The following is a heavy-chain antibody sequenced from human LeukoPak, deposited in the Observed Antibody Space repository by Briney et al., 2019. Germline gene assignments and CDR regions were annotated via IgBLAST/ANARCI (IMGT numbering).Heavy chain of an antibody. Sequence: SETLSLTCTVSGYSISSGYYWSWIRQPPGKGLEWIGEINHSGSTNYNPSLKSRVTISVDTSKNQFSLKLSSVTAADTAVYYCARQTKILWFGELDYWGQGTLVTVSS. J-gene: IGHJ4*02. V-gene: IGHV4-38-2*02. CDR2: INHSGST. CDR1: GYSISSGYY. CDR3: ARQTKILWFGELDY. D-gene: IGHD3-10*01.